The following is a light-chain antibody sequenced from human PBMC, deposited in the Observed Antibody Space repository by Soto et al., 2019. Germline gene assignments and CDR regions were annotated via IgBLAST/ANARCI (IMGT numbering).Light chain of an antibody. CDR3: QQRGTWPPT. V-gene: IGKV3-11*01. Sequence: IVLTQSPATLSLSPGESVTLSCTTNQSVDTYFAWYQQKRGLPPRLLIHDASNRAIGIPARFSGRGSETDFSLTISSLEPEDFAVYYCQQRGTWPPTFGRGTRLEI. J-gene: IGKJ5*01. CDR1: QSVDTY. CDR2: DAS.